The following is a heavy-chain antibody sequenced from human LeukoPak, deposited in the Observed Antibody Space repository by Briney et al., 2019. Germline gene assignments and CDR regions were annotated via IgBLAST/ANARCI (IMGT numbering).Heavy chain of an antibody. Sequence: GGSLRLSCAASGFTFSSYAMSWVRQAPGKGLEWVAVIWYDGSNKYYADSVKGRFTISRDNSKNTLYLQMNSLRAEDTAVYYCARGSQWWELPGGMDVWGQGTTVTVSS. CDR2: IWYDGSNK. J-gene: IGHJ6*02. CDR1: GFTFSSYA. V-gene: IGHV3-33*08. D-gene: IGHD2-15*01. CDR3: ARGSQWWELPGGMDV.